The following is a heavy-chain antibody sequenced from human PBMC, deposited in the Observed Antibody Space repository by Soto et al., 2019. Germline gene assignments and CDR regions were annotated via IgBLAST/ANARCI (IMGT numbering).Heavy chain of an antibody. CDR1: GFTFSSYS. D-gene: IGHD6-13*01. Sequence: GGSLSLSCAASGFTFSSYSMNWVRQAPGKGLEWVSYISSSSSTIYYADSVKGRFTISRENAKNSLYLQMNSLRDADTAVYYCGGAAAGTSAYYYYGMDVWGQGTTVTVSS. CDR3: GGAAAGTSAYYYYGMDV. V-gene: IGHV3-48*02. J-gene: IGHJ6*02. CDR2: ISSSSSTI.